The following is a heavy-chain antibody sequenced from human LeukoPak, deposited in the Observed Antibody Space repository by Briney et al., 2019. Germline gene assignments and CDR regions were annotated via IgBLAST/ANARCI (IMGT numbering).Heavy chain of an antibody. V-gene: IGHV4-61*02. Sequence: SQTLSLTCTVSGGSISSGSYYWSWLRQPAGKGLEWIGRIYTSGSTNYNPSLKSRVSISVDTSKNQLSLKLSSVTAADTAVYYCARGVGPTAYYYYMDVWGKGTTVTISS. J-gene: IGHJ6*03. D-gene: IGHD1-26*01. CDR1: GGSISSGSYY. CDR2: IYTSGST. CDR3: ARGVGPTAYYYYMDV.